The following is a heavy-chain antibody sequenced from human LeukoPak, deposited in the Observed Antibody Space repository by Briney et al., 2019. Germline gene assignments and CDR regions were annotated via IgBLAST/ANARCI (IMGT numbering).Heavy chain of an antibody. D-gene: IGHD3-10*01. Sequence: GRSLRLSCAASGFTFSSYGMHWVRQAPGKGLEWVAVIWSDGSNKYYSDSVKGRFTISRDSSKNTLYLQMNSLRAEDTAVYYCARRRGDVWGQGTTVTVCS. J-gene: IGHJ6*02. CDR2: IWSDGSNK. CDR3: ARRRGDV. V-gene: IGHV3-33*01. CDR1: GFTFSSYG.